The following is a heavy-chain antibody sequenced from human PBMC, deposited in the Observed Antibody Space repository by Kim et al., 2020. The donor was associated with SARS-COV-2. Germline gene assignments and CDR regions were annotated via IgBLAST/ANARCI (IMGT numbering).Heavy chain of an antibody. V-gene: IGHV1-18*01. J-gene: IGHJ4*02. D-gene: IGHD3-10*01. CDR2: ISGNNDNT. Sequence: ASVKVSCKTSGFTFNNYGISWVRRAPGQGLEWMGWISGNNDNTEYTQKLQGRVTLTTDTSTSTAYMELRSLRSDDTAVYYCARDEFGASWGLRGVIGYWGQGTLVTVSS. CDR3: ARDEFGASWGLRGVIGY. CDR1: GFTFNNYG.